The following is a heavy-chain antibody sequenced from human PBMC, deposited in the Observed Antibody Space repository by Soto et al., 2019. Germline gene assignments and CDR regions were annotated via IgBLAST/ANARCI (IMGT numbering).Heavy chain of an antibody. V-gene: IGHV4-30-2*01. J-gene: IGHJ4*02. D-gene: IGHD5-12*01. CDR3: ARGEMATIRHFDY. CDR2: IYHSGST. Sequence: PSETLSLTCTVSGGSISGYSWSWIRQPPGKGLEWIGYIYHSGSTYYNPSLKSRVTISVDRSKNQFSLKLSSVTAADTAVYYCARGEMATIRHFDYWGQGTLVTVSS. CDR1: GGSISGYS.